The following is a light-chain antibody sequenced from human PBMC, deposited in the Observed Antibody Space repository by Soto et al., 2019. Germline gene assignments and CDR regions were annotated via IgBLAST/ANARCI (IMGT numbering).Light chain of an antibody. CDR1: SSDVGSYNL. J-gene: IGLJ1*01. CDR2: EGS. V-gene: IGLV2-23*01. Sequence: QSVLTQPASVSGSPGQSITISCTGTSSDVGSYNLVSWYQQHPGKAPKLMIYEGSKRPSGVSNRFSGSKSGNTASLTISGLQAEDEADYYCCSYALLFGTGTRSPP. CDR3: CSYALL.